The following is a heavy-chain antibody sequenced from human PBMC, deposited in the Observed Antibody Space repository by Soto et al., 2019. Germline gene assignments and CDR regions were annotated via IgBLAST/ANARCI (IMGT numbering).Heavy chain of an antibody. J-gene: IGHJ3*02. Sequence: PSETLSLTCAVYGGSFSGYYWSWIRQPPEKGLEWIGEINHSGSTNYNPSLKSRVTISVDTSKNQFSLKLSSVTAADTAVYYCARDTGDAFDIWGQGTMVTVSS. CDR2: INHSGST. CDR1: GGSFSGYY. D-gene: IGHD4-17*01. V-gene: IGHV4-34*01. CDR3: ARDTGDAFDI.